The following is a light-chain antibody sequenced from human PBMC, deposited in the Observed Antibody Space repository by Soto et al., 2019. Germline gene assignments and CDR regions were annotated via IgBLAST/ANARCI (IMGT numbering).Light chain of an antibody. CDR2: AAS. CDR1: HDINRY. Sequence: DIRLTQSPSFLSASVGDRVTITCRASHDINRYLAWYQQKPGKAPKLLIYAASTLHNAVPSRFSGAGSGTEFTHTISSLQPEDFATYYCQQLHIYPRTFGQGTKVEF. CDR3: QQLHIYPRT. J-gene: IGKJ1*01. V-gene: IGKV1-9*01.